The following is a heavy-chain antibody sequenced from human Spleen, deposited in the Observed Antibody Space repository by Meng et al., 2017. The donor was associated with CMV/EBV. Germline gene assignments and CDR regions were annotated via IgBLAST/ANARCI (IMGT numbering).Heavy chain of an antibody. V-gene: IGHV3-23*01. CDR2: ISGSGGTT. J-gene: IGHJ4*02. CDR1: GFTFSSYA. CDR3: ARDLGYTT. D-gene: IGHD5-24*01. Sequence: GGSLRLSCAASGFTFSSYAMTWVRQAPGKGLEWVSVISGSGGTTYFADSVRGRFTISRDNSKNTLYLQMNSLRAEDTAVYYCARDLGYTTWGQGTLVTVSS.